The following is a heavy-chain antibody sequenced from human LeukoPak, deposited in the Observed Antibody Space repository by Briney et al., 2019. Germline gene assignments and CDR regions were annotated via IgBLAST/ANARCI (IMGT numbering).Heavy chain of an antibody. CDR3: AKYADVPYFDY. V-gene: IGHV3-7*01. Sequence: GGSLRLSCAASGFTFKNYWMSWVRQAPGKGLEGVANIKEDGSEKFYVYSVKVRFTISRDNAKHSLYLQMNSLRVEDTAVYYCAKYADVPYFDYWGQGNLVTVSS. CDR2: IKEDGSEK. J-gene: IGHJ4*02. D-gene: IGHD3-16*01. CDR1: GFTFKNYW.